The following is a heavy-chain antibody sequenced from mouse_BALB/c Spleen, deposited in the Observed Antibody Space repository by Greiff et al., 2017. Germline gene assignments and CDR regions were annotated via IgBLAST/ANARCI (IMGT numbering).Heavy chain of an antibody. CDR3: ARSHYGNQAWFAY. V-gene: IGHV1-26*01. Sequence: EVQGVESGPDLVKPGASVKISCKASGYSFTGYYMHWVKQSHGKSLEWIGRVNPNNGGTSYNQKFKGKAILTVDKSSSTAYMELRSLTSEDSAVYYCARSHYGNQAWFAYWGQGTLVTVSA. CDR2: VNPNNGGT. J-gene: IGHJ3*01. CDR1: GYSFTGYY. D-gene: IGHD2-1*01.